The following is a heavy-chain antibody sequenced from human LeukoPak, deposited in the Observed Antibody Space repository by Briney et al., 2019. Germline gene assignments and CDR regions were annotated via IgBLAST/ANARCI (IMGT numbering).Heavy chain of an antibody. D-gene: IGHD3-10*01. V-gene: IGHV3-30*18. CDR3: AKDIRVYYYYYGMDV. J-gene: IGHJ6*02. CDR2: ISYDGSNK. CDR1: GFTVSSNY. Sequence: GGSLRLSCAASGFTVSSNYMSWVRQAPGKGLEWVAVISYDGSNKYYADSVKGRFTISRDNSKNTLYLQMNSLRAEDTAVYYCAKDIRVYYYYYGMDVWGQGTTVTVSS.